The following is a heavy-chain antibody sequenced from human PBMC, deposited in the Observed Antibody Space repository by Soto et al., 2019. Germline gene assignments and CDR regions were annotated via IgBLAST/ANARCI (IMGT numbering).Heavy chain of an antibody. CDR2: IDHTGRT. V-gene: IGHV4-34*01. CDR3: ARSMNDCRHHHWGFDF. Sequence: SETLSLTCAVYGGSFSAYHWSWIRQFPGKGLEWIGEIDHTGRTNYNPSLKSRVTMSVDTSKNQFSLKLTSVTAADTAVYYCARSMNDCRHHHWGFDFWGQGTQVTVSS. D-gene: IGHD7-27*01. J-gene: IGHJ4*02. CDR1: GGSFSAYH.